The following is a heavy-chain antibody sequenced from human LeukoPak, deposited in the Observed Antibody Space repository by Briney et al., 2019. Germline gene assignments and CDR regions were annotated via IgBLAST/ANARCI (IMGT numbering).Heavy chain of an antibody. CDR1: GFIFSRYG. J-gene: IGHJ4*02. Sequence: TGGSLRLSCAGSGFIFSRYGMHWVRQAPGKGLEWVAVISYDGSNKYYADSVKGRFTISRDNSKNTLYLQMNSLRAEDTAVYYCARGGPGPFDFWGQGTLVTVAS. CDR3: ARGGPGPFDF. V-gene: IGHV3-30*03. CDR2: ISYDGSNK. D-gene: IGHD1-14*01.